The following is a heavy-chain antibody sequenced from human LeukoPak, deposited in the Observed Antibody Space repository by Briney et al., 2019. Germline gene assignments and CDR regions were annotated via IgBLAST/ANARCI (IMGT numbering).Heavy chain of an antibody. CDR2: ISSGSRII. CDR3: ARNPAGIGDY. Sequence: PGGSLRLSCAASGFXFSTYNMNWVRQAPGKGLEWVSFISSGSRIIYYADSVKGRFTVSRDNAKNSLYLQMNSLRDEDTAVYYCARNPAGIGDYWGQGTLVTVSS. CDR1: GFXFSTYN. J-gene: IGHJ4*02. V-gene: IGHV3-48*02. D-gene: IGHD1-26*01.